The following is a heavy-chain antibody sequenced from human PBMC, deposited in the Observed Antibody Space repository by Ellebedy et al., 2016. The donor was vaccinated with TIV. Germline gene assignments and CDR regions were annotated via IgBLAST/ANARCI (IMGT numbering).Heavy chain of an antibody. CDR3: AKDGPGDSSFVGYYYYMDV. J-gene: IGHJ6*03. D-gene: IGHD6-6*01. V-gene: IGHV3-43*01. Sequence: GESLKISXAASGFTFDEYAMHWVRQAPGKGLEWVSLISWTGVDTYYADSVKGRFTISRDNSKNSLYLQMNSLRTEDTALYYCAKDGPGDSSFVGYYYYMDVWGKGTTVTVSS. CDR1: GFTFDEYA. CDR2: ISWTGVDT.